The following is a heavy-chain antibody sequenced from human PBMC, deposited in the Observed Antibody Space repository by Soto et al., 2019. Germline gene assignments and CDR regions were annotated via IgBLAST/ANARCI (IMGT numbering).Heavy chain of an antibody. D-gene: IGHD3-3*01. CDR1: GFTFSSYS. CDR2: ISSSSSTI. CDR3: ARDGEHYDFWSGYPPSLDY. J-gene: IGHJ4*02. Sequence: EVQLVESGGGLVQPGGSLRLSCAASGFTFSSYSMNWVRQAPGEGLEWVSYISSSSSTIYYADSVKGRFTISRDNAKNSLYLQMNSLRAEDTAVYYCARDGEHYDFWSGYPPSLDYWGQGTLVTVSS. V-gene: IGHV3-48*01.